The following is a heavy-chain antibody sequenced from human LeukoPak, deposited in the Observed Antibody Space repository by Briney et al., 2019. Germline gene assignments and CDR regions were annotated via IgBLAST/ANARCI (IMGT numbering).Heavy chain of an antibody. D-gene: IGHD6-6*01. Sequence: SETLSLTCTVSGGSISSYYWSWIRQPPGKGLEWIGYIHYSGSTNYNPSLKSRVTISVDTSKNQFSLKLSSVTAADTAVYYCARDGKAARPNYYYYYMDVWGKGTTVTVSS. V-gene: IGHV4-59*01. CDR2: IHYSGST. J-gene: IGHJ6*03. CDR1: GGSISSYY. CDR3: ARDGKAARPNYYYYYMDV.